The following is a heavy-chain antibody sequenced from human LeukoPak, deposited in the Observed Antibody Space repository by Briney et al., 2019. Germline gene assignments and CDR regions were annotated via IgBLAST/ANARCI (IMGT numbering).Heavy chain of an antibody. CDR2: IKQDGSEK. CDR1: GFTFSSYW. V-gene: IGHV3-7*01. Sequence: GGSLRLSCAASGFTFSSYWMSWVRQAPGKGLEWVANIKQDGSEKYYVDSVKGRFTISRDNAKNSLYLQMNSLRAEDTAVYYCARTHYYGSGSLYYFDYWGQGTLVTVSS. CDR3: ARTHYYGSGSLYYFDY. J-gene: IGHJ4*02. D-gene: IGHD3-10*01.